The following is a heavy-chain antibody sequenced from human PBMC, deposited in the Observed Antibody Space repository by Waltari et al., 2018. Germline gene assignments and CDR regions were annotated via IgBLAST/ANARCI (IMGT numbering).Heavy chain of an antibody. CDR1: GGSISSGSYY. Sequence: QVQLQESGPGLVKPSQTLSLTCTVSGGSISSGSYYWSCIRQPAGKGLEWIGYIYTSGSTNYNPSLKSRVTISVDTSKNQFSLKLSSVTAADTAVYYCARMRLSYYGMDVWGQGTTVTVSS. CDR3: ARMRLSYYGMDV. V-gene: IGHV4-61*09. J-gene: IGHJ6*02. CDR2: IYTSGST. D-gene: IGHD6-19*01.